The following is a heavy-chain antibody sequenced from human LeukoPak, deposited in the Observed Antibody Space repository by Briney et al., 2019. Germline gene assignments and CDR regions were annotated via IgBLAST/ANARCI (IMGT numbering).Heavy chain of an antibody. J-gene: IGHJ6*03. Sequence: SETLSLTCTVSGGSISSYYWSWIRQPAGKGLEWIGRIYTSGSTNYNPSLTSGVTMTVDTSKNQFSLKLSSVTAADTAVYYCARELCPGSVGIAVAGKEVGYYYMDVWGKGTTVTVSS. CDR3: ARELCPGSVGIAVAGKEVGYYYMDV. D-gene: IGHD6-19*01. V-gene: IGHV4-4*07. CDR1: GGSISSYY. CDR2: IYTSGST.